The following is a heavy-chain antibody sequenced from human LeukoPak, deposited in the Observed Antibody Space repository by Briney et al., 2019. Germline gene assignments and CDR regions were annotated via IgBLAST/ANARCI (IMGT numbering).Heavy chain of an antibody. CDR2: IIPIFGIA. CDR1: GGTFSSYA. J-gene: IGHJ4*02. Sequence: VASVKVSCKASGGTFSSYAISWVRQAPGQGLEWMGRIIPIFGIANYAQKFRGRVTITADKSTSTAYMELSSLRSEDTAVYYCARVASDYSTYYFDYWGQGTLVTVSS. D-gene: IGHD4-11*01. V-gene: IGHV1-69*04. CDR3: ARVASDYSTYYFDY.